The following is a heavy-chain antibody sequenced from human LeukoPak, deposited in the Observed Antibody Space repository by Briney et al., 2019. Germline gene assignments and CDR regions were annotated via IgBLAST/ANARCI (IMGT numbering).Heavy chain of an antibody. D-gene: IGHD6-19*01. Sequence: PSETLSLTCTVSGGSISSSDYYWGWLRQPPGKGLEWIGTIFHSATSYYSGTSYFNASLKSRVTISVDTSKNQFSLKLSSVTAADTAVYYCELAVAGTVRDYWGQGTLVTVSS. CDR1: GGSISSSDYY. CDR2: IFHSATSYYSGTS. CDR3: ELAVAGTVRDY. J-gene: IGHJ4*02. V-gene: IGHV4-39*01.